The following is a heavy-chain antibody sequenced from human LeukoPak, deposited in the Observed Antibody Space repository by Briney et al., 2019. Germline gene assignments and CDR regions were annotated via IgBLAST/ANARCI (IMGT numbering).Heavy chain of an antibody. CDR1: GFTFSDYN. J-gene: IGHJ4*02. CDR3: ARRAGAYSHPYDY. V-gene: IGHV3-11*01. CDR2: ISSSGTTI. D-gene: IGHD4/OR15-4a*01. Sequence: RGGSLRLSCAASGFTFSDYNMRWIRHAPGKGLEWVSYISSSGTTIYYADSVKGRFTISRDNAENSLYLQMNSLRAEDTAVYYCARRAGAYSHPYDYWGQGTLVTVSS.